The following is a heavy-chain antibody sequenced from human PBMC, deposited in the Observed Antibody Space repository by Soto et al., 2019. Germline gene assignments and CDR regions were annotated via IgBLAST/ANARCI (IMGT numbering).Heavy chain of an antibody. CDR2: VYYTGST. CDR3: ARGRWFDP. V-gene: IGHV4-59*01. CDR1: GGSISADC. Sequence: PSETLSLTCTVSGGSISADCWNWIRQPPGKGLELIGYVYYTGSTNYNPSLKSRVSLSLDPSKNQFSLNLSSVTAADTAVYFCARGRWFDPWGQGTLVTVSS. J-gene: IGHJ5*02.